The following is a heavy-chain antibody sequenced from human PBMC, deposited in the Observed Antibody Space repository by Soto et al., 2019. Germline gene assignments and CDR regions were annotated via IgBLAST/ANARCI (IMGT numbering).Heavy chain of an antibody. V-gene: IGHV1-2*02. CDR3: ARETTPYFYGSGSYYGMDV. D-gene: IGHD3-10*01. J-gene: IGHJ6*02. CDR2: INPNSGGT. Sequence: GASVKVSFKASGYTFTGYYMHWLRQAPGQGLEWMGWINPNSGGTNYAQKFQGRVTMTRDTSISTAYMELSRLRSDDTAVYYCARETTPYFYGSGSYYGMDVWGQGTTVTVSS. CDR1: GYTFTGYY.